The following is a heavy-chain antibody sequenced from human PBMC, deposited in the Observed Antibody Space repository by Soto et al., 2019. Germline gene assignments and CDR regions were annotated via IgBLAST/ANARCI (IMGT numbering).Heavy chain of an antibody. D-gene: IGHD3-10*01. J-gene: IGHJ6*02. CDR3: ARVDISLIRGTSSLMDV. Sequence: QVQLQESGPGLVKPSETLSLTCSVSGASLSPHYWTWIRQPLGQGLEWIGLIYYSGSTKYNPSLESRVIICFDTFKNEFSLRFSSVTAAAAAVYYCARVDISLIRGTSSLMDVWGQGTTVTVSS. CDR1: GASLSPHY. CDR2: IYYSGST. V-gene: IGHV4-59*11.